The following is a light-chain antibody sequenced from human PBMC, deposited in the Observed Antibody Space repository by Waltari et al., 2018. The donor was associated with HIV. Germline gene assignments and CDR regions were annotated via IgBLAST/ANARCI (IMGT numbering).Light chain of an antibody. Sequence: DIHMTQSPSSLSASIGDTITISCRASQGIKNYLAWYQQKPGKAPKSLVYAASRLQDGIPSRFSGSGSGTDFTLTINSLQPEDFATYYCQQYISYPRTFGRGTKVEI. V-gene: IGKV1-16*01. CDR2: AAS. CDR1: QGIKNY. CDR3: QQYISYPRT. J-gene: IGKJ1*01.